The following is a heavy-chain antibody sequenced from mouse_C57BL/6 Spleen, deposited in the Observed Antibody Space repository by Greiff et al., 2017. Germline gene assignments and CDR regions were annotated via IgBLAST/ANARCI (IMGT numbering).Heavy chain of an antibody. J-gene: IGHJ3*01. V-gene: IGHV5-17*01. CDR2: ISSGSSTI. CDR3: ARQGTTVEAWFAY. D-gene: IGHD1-1*01. Sequence: EVQVVESGGGLVKPGGSLKLSCAASGFTFSDYGMHWVRQAPEKGLEWVAYISSGSSTIYYADTVKGRFTISRDNAKNTLFLQMTSLRSEDTAMYYCARQGTTVEAWFAYWGQGTLVTVSA. CDR1: GFTFSDYG.